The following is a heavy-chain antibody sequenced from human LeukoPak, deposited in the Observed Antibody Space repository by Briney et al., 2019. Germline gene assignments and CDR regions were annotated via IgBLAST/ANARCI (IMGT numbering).Heavy chain of an antibody. CDR1: GYTFTSYD. CDR3: ARVISQIRRTNWFDP. Sequence: ASVKVSCKASGYTFTSYDINWVRQATGQGLEWMGWMNPNSGNTGYAQKFQGRVTMTRNNSISTAYMELSSLRSEDTAVYYCARVISQIRRTNWFDPWGQGTLVTVSS. J-gene: IGHJ5*02. V-gene: IGHV1-8*01. D-gene: IGHD3-16*01. CDR2: MNPNSGNT.